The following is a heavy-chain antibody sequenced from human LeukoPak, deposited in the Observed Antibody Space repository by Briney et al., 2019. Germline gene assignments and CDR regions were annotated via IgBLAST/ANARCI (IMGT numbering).Heavy chain of an antibody. Sequence: PGGSLRLSCAASGFTFSSYAMSRVRQAPGKGLEWVSAISGSGGSTYYADSVKGRFTISRDNSKNTLYLQMNSLRAEDTAVYYCAKVFSGWYSYFDYWGQGTLVTVSS. CDR3: AKVFSGWYSYFDY. CDR2: ISGSGGST. V-gene: IGHV3-23*01. J-gene: IGHJ4*02. D-gene: IGHD6-19*01. CDR1: GFTFSSYA.